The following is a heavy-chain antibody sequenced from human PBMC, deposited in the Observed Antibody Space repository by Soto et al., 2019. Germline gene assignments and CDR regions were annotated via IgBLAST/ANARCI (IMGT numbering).Heavy chain of an antibody. Sequence: ASVKVSCKASGYTFTSYDINWVRQASGQGLEWLGWMNPRSGQKAYVEKFQGRVTMTANTSISTAYMELSSLRSDDTAVYYCARDIGPALDWFGPWGQGTLVTVSS. CDR1: GYTFTSYD. CDR2: MNPRSGQK. CDR3: ARDIGPALDWFGP. D-gene: IGHD5-18*01. J-gene: IGHJ5*02. V-gene: IGHV1-8*01.